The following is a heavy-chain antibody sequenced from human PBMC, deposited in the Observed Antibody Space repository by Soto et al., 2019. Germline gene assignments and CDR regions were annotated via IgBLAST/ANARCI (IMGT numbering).Heavy chain of an antibody. CDR2: ISYDGSNK. CDR3: AKDLMD. CDR1: GFTFSSYG. V-gene: IGHV3-30*18. Sequence: ESGGGVVQPGRSLRLSCAASGFTFSSYGMHWVRQAPGKGLEWVAVISYDGSNKYYADSVKGRFTISRDNSKNTLYLQMNSLRAEDTAVYYCAKDLMDWGQGTLVTVSS. J-gene: IGHJ4*02.